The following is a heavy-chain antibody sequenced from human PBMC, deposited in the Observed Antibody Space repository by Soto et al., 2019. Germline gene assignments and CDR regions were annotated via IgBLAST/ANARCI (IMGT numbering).Heavy chain of an antibody. J-gene: IGHJ6*02. CDR2: FTAAGRNT. D-gene: IGHD2-21*02. V-gene: IGHV3-23*01. CDR3: AREETAWPLAYGLDV. Sequence: PGGSLRLSCAASGFTFSDFAMSWVRKAPGKGLEWVSTFTAAGRNTFYADSVKGRFTISRDNSKNSVSLQMNSLRDEDTAVYYCAREETAWPLAYGLDVWGQGTTVTVSS. CDR1: GFTFSDFA.